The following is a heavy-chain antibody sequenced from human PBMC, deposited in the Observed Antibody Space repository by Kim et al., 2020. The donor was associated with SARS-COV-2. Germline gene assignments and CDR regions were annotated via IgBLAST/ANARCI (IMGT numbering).Heavy chain of an antibody. J-gene: IGHJ3*01. CDR2: INPNSGGT. CDR3: ACGGDYGDSRHLCPLN. D-gene: IGHD4-17*01. CDR1: GYTFTGYY. Sequence: ASVKVSCKASGYTFTGYYMHWVRQAPGQGLEWMGRINPNSGGTNYAQKFQGRVTMTRDTSISTAHMELSRLRSDDTAVYYCACGGDYGDSRHLCPLNWGQGTMVTVSS. V-gene: IGHV1-2*06.